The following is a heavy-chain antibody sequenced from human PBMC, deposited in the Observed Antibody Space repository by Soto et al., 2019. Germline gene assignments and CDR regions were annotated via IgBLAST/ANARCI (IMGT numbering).Heavy chain of an antibody. Sequence: NPSETLSLTCAVYGGSFSGYYWSWIRQPPGKGLEWIGEINHSGSTNYNPSLKSRVTISVDTSKNQFSLKLSSVTAADTAVYYCARGNSNYLSLFYYFDYWGQGTLVTVSS. D-gene: IGHD4-4*01. CDR2: INHSGST. V-gene: IGHV4-34*01. CDR1: GGSFSGYY. CDR3: ARGNSNYLSLFYYFDY. J-gene: IGHJ4*02.